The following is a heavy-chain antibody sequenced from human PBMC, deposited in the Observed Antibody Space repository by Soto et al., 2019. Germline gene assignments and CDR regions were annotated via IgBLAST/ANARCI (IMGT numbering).Heavy chain of an antibody. J-gene: IGHJ4*02. CDR3: ARRRDGTYALDY. CDR2: IYWDGDK. Sequence: QITLKESGPTLVKPTQTLTLTCTFSGFSLSTNGVGVGWIRQPTGKALEWLALIYWDGDKRYSPSLRSRLTLTKDTSNNQVVLTMTNMDPVDTATYYCARRRDGTYALDYWGQGTLVTVAS. V-gene: IGHV2-5*02. CDR1: GFSLSTNGVG. D-gene: IGHD1-26*01.